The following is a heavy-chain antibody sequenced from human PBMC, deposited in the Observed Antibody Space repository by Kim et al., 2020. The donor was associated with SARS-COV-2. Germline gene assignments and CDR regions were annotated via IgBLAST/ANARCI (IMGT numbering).Heavy chain of an antibody. V-gene: IGHV5-51*04. J-gene: IGHJ4*02. CDR2: IHPGDSDT. CDR3: ASGDYYDTSGHPTETPRPGFDS. D-gene: IGHD3-22*01. Sequence: GESLKISCKGSGYSFTTYWIGWVRQMPGKGLEWMGIIHPGDSDTRYSPSIQGQVTISADKPISTAYLQWCSLKASDTAMYYCASGDYYDTSGHPTETPRPGFDSWGQGTMVSIAS. CDR1: GYSFTTYW.